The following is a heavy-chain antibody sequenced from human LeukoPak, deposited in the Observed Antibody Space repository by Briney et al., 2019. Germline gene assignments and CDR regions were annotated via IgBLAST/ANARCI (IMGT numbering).Heavy chain of an antibody. CDR3: ARAGYYLSPYFFDY. Sequence: GGSLRLSCAASGFIVSSNYMSWVRQAPGKGLEWVSVIYSSGSTYYADSVKGRFTISRDNSKSTLYLQMNSLRVEDTAVYYCARAGYYLSPYFFDYWGQGTLVTVSS. CDR1: GFIVSSNY. V-gene: IGHV3-66*03. CDR2: IYSSGST. J-gene: IGHJ4*02. D-gene: IGHD3-3*01.